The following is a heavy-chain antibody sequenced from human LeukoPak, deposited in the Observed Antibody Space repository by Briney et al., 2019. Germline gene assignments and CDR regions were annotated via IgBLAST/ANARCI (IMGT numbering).Heavy chain of an antibody. CDR3: ARARDGYTADAFDI. J-gene: IGHJ3*02. CDR1: GFTFSSYS. CDR2: ISSSSSYI. Sequence: KTGGSLRLSCAASGFTFSSYSMNWVRQAPGKGLEWVSSISSSSSYIYYADSVKGRFTISRDNAKNSLYLQMNSLRAEDTAVYYCARARDGYTADAFDIWGQGTMVTVSS. D-gene: IGHD5-24*01. V-gene: IGHV3-21*01.